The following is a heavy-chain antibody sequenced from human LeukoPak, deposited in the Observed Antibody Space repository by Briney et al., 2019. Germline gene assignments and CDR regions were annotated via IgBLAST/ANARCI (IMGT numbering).Heavy chain of an antibody. CDR1: GFTFSSYS. CDR3: ARGRPGIAATGTFDY. V-gene: IGHV3-21*01. CDR2: ISSSSSHI. J-gene: IGHJ4*02. D-gene: IGHD6-13*01. Sequence: GGSLRLSCAASGFTFSSYSMNWVRQAPGKGLEWVSSISSSSSHIYYAESVKGRFTISRDNAKNSLYLQMNSLRAEDTAVYYCARGRPGIAATGTFDYWGQGTLVTVSS.